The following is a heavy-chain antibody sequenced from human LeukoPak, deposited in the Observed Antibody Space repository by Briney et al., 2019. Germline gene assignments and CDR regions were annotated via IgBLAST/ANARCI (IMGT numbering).Heavy chain of an antibody. Sequence: GGSLRLSCAASGFTLSSYAMSWVRQAPGKRLEWVASISGSGFSIYYADSVKGRFTISRDNSKNTLYLQMNSLRAEDTAVYYCARIDYWGQGTLVTVSS. CDR1: GFTLSSYA. J-gene: IGHJ4*02. CDR2: ISGSGFSI. D-gene: IGHD2/OR15-2a*01. V-gene: IGHV3-23*01. CDR3: ARIDY.